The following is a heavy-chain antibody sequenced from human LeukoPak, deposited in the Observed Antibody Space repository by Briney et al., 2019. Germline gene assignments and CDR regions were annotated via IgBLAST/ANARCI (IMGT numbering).Heavy chain of an antibody. CDR1: GYTLTELS. CDR2: FDPEDGET. CDR3: ATDHYYDSSGYN. D-gene: IGHD3-22*01. J-gene: IGHJ4*02. V-gene: IGHV1-24*01. Sequence: ASVKVSCKASGYTLTELSMHWVRQAPGKGLEWMGGFDPEDGETFYAQKFQGRVTMTEDTSTDTAYMELSSLRSEDTAVYYCATDHYYDSSGYNWGQGTLVTVSS.